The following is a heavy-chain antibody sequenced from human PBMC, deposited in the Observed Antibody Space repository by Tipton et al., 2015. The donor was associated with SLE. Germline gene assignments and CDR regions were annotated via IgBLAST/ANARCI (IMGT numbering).Heavy chain of an antibody. V-gene: IGHV4-39*07. J-gene: IGHJ4*02. CDR2: IYYSGST. Sequence: TLSLTCTVSGVSISSSSFYWGWLRPPPGKGLEWIGSIYYSGSTYYNPSLKSRVTISVDTSKNQFSLKLGSVTAADTAVYYCARDRGRHWGQGTLVTVSS. CDR1: GVSISSSSFY. D-gene: IGHD3/OR15-3a*01. CDR3: ARDRGRH.